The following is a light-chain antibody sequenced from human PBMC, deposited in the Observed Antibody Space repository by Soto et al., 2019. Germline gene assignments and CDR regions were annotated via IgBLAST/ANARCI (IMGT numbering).Light chain of an antibody. CDR2: DNN. J-gene: IGLJ2*01. CDR3: GTWDSNLSAVV. Sequence: QSVLTQPPSVSAAPGQKVTISCSGSSYNIGNNYVSWYQQLPGTAPKLLIYDNNKRPSGIPDRFSGSKSGTSATLGITGLQTGDEADYYCGTWDSNLSAVVFGGGTKLTVL. CDR1: SYNIGNNY. V-gene: IGLV1-51*01.